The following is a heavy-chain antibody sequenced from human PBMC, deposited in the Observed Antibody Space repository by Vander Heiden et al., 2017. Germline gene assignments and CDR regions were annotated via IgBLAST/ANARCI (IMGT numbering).Heavy chain of an antibody. J-gene: IGHJ4*02. D-gene: IGHD2-21*02. CDR1: GFTFSNYA. V-gene: IGHV3-23*01. CDR3: AKDAVVVTPDY. Sequence: EVQLLESGGGLVQPGGSLRLSCPASGFTFSNYAMGWVRQAPGKGLEWVSGISARGGSTYNTDSVKGRFTISRDNSKNTLYLQMNSLRAEDTAVYYCAKDAVVVTPDYWGQGTLVTVSS. CDR2: ISARGGST.